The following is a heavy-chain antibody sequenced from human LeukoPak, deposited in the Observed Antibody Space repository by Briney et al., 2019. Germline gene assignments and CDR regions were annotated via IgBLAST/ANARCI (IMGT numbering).Heavy chain of an antibody. Sequence: GGSLRLSCAASGFTFSSYAMSWVRQAPGKGLEWVSAISGSGDSTYYADSVKGRFTISRDNSKNTLYLQVNSLRAEDTAVYYCAKDDCSSTSCSTDYFDYWGQGTLVTVSS. D-gene: IGHD2-2*01. CDR3: AKDDCSSTSCSTDYFDY. CDR1: GFTFSSYA. CDR2: ISGSGDST. J-gene: IGHJ4*02. V-gene: IGHV3-23*01.